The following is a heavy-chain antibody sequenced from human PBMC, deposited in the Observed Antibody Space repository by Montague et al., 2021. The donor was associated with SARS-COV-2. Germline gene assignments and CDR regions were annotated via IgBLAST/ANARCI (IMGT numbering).Heavy chain of an antibody. CDR2: IYYSGST. CDR1: GGSISSYY. J-gene: IGHJ3*02. CDR3: ARTYYDILTGYYNRGAFDI. D-gene: IGHD3-9*01. V-gene: IGHV4-59*08. Sequence: SETLPLTCTVSGGSISSYYWSWIRQPPGKGLEWIGYIYYSGSTNYNPSLKSRVTISVDTSKNQFSLKLSSVTAANTAVYYCARTYYDILTGYYNRGAFDIWGQGTTVTVSS.